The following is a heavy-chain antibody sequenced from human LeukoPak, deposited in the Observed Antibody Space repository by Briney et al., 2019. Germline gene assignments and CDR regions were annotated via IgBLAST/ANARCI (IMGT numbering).Heavy chain of an antibody. D-gene: IGHD3-10*01. CDR1: GFTFSSYA. Sequence: PGGSLRLSCAASGFTFSSYAMSWVRQAPGKGLEWVSAISGSGGSTYYADSVKGRFTISRDNSKNTLYLQMNSLRAEDTAVYYCAKDTIWFGEINWFDPWGQGTLVTVSS. CDR2: ISGSGGST. CDR3: AKDTIWFGEINWFDP. J-gene: IGHJ5*02. V-gene: IGHV3-23*01.